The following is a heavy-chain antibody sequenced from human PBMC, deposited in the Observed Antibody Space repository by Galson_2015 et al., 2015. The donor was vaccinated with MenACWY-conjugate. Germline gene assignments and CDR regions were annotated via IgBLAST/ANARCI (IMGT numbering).Heavy chain of an antibody. CDR1: GFTFSHCG. Sequence: SLRLSCAASGFTFSHCGMHWVRQAPGKGLEWVTAISYDGNNKYYADSVKGRFTISRDNSKNTVSLQMNGLTTEDTAVYFCARVLSSGWTRQFDYWGQGTLVAVSS. D-gene: IGHD6-19*01. CDR2: ISYDGNNK. CDR3: ARVLSSGWTRQFDY. J-gene: IGHJ4*02. V-gene: IGHV3-30*03.